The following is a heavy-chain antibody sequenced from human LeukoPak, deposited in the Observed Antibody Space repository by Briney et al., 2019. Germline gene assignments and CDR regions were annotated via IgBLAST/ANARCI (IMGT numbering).Heavy chain of an antibody. CDR2: INPNSGGT. CDR3: ARDGGGDITTSSDY. Sequence: ASVKVSCKASGYTFTSYGISWVRQAPGQGLEWMEWINPNSGGTNYAQKFQGRVTMTRDTSISTAYMELSRLRSDDTAVYYCARDGGGDITTSSDYWGQGTLVTVSS. CDR1: GYTFTSYG. D-gene: IGHD1-20*01. J-gene: IGHJ4*02. V-gene: IGHV1-2*02.